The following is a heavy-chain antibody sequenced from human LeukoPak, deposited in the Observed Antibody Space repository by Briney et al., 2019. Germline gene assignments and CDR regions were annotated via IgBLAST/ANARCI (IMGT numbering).Heavy chain of an antibody. CDR1: GGSISSSSYY. J-gene: IGHJ5*02. CDR2: IDYSGST. Sequence: SETLSLTCTVSGGSISSSSYYWGWIRQPPGKGLEWIGSIDYSGSTYYNPSLKSRVTISVDTSKNQFSLKLSSVTAADTAVYYCARSPLAFYDSSGYPRVWFDPWGQGTLVAVSS. D-gene: IGHD3-22*01. CDR3: ARSPLAFYDSSGYPRVWFDP. V-gene: IGHV4-39*07.